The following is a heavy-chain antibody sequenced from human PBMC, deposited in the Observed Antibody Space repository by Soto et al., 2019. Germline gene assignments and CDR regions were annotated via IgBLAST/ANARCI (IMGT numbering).Heavy chain of an antibody. J-gene: IGHJ4*02. CDR3: AKHMVGGVLSPFDC. CDR2: ISDSDGTT. D-gene: IGHD1-26*01. CDR1: GFTFSNYA. V-gene: IGHV3-23*01. Sequence: GGSLRLSCVAFGFTFSNYAMTWVRQPPGEGLEWVSVISDSDGTTSYADSVKGRFTISRDNSKNTLYLQMNSLRAEDTAVYYCAKHMVGGVLSPFDCWGQGILVTVSS.